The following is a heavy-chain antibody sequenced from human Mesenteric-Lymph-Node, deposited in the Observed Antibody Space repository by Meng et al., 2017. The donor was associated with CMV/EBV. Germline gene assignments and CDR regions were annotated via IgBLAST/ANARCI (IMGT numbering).Heavy chain of an antibody. V-gene: IGHV3-23*01. J-gene: IGHJ4*02. Sequence: GESLKISCAASGFTFSSYVMSWVRQAPGKGLEWVSVISGSGGSTYSADSVKGRFTISRDNSKNTLYLQMNSLRAEDTAVYYCAKDRGNNGYYYWPPDSPLDYWGQGTLVTVSS. CDR3: AKDRGNNGYYYWPPDSPLDY. CDR2: ISGSGGST. D-gene: IGHD3-22*01. CDR1: GFTFSSYV.